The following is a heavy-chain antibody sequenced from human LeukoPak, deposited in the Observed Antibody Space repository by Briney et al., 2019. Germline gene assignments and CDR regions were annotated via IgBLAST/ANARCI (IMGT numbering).Heavy chain of an antibody. J-gene: IGHJ4*02. D-gene: IGHD1-26*01. V-gene: IGHV1-18*01. CDR3: ARGYMGATSYFDY. CDR2: ISAFNGNT. CDR1: GYTFTTYG. Sequence: ASVKVSCKASGYTFTTYGFSWVRQAPGQGLEWMGWISAFNGNTNYAHKFQGRVTLTTDTSTSTAYMELRSLRSDDTAVYYRARGYMGATSYFDYWGQGTLVTVSS.